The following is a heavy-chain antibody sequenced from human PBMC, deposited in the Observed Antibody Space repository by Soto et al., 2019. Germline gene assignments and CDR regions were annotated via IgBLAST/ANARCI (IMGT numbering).Heavy chain of an antibody. Sequence: PGGSLRLSCAASGFTFSIYSMNWVRQAPGKGLEWVSLISGSGGSTHYADSVEGRFTISRDNSKNTLYLEMDSLRAEDTAVYYCAKVVKYDVLTGYYKGPDYYGMDVWGKGTTVTVSS. V-gene: IGHV3-23*01. D-gene: IGHD3-9*01. CDR3: AKVVKYDVLTGYYKGPDYYGMDV. J-gene: IGHJ6*04. CDR1: GFTFSIYS. CDR2: ISGSGGST.